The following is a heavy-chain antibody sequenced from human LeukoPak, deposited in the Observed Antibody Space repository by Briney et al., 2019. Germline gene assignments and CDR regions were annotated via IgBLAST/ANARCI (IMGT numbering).Heavy chain of an antibody. V-gene: IGHV3-53*01. J-gene: IGHJ4*02. CDR1: GFTFSNAW. CDR3: ARERYSYGYDYFDY. D-gene: IGHD5-18*01. CDR2: IYSGGST. Sequence: GGSLRLSCAASGFTFSNAWMTWVRQAPGKGLEWVSVIYSGGSTYYADSVKGRFTISRDNSKNTLYLQMNSLRAEDTAVYYCARERYSYGYDYFDYWGQGTLVTVSS.